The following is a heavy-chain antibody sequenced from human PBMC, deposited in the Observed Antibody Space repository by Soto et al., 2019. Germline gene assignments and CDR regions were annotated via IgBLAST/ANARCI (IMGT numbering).Heavy chain of an antibody. CDR3: ARRKERSGTYYLDL. CDR2: MNPNNFNE. CDR1: GSTFITYD. D-gene: IGHD6-25*01. Sequence: SVNVSCKSYGSTFITYDFSWMRQAPGQGLQWXGWMNPNNFNEGFAQKFRGRINMTRNTYISTAYLELSTLRSDDSAVYFCARRKERSGTYYLDLWGQGTQVTVS. J-gene: IGHJ4*02. V-gene: IGHV1-8*01.